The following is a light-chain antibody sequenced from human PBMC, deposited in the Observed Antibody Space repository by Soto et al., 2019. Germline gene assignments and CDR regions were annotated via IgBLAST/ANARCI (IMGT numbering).Light chain of an antibody. V-gene: IGKV1-5*01. CDR1: QSINNR. CDR3: QQFIDGWT. CDR2: DAS. Sequence: IQMTQSPSTRFASIGDRVTITCRASQSINNRLAWYQQMPGKAPNLLIYDASSLESGVPSRFRGSGSETEFTLTISGLQPDDFATYYCQQFIDGWTFGQGTKVDI. J-gene: IGKJ1*01.